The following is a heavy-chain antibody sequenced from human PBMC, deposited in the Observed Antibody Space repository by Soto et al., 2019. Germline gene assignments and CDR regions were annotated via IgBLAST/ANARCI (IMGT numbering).Heavy chain of an antibody. Sequence: SESLSLTGAVCGGSISSSNWWRWVRQPPGKGLEWIGEIYHSGSTNYNPSLKSRVTTSVDKSKNQFSLKLSSVTAADTAVYYCARADFDRLKTRLFDPWSQVTLLP. CDR1: GGSISSSNW. D-gene: IGHD3-9*01. V-gene: IGHV4-4*02. CDR3: ARADFDRLKTRLFDP. CDR2: IYHSGST. J-gene: IGHJ5*02.